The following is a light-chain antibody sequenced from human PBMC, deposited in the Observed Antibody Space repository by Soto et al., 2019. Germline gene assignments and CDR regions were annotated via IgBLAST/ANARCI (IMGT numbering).Light chain of an antibody. CDR2: GAS. V-gene: IGKV3-20*01. Sequence: EIVLTQSPGTLSLSPGERATLSCRASQSVSSNYLAWYQQKPGQAPRLLIFGASSRATGIPDTFSGSGSGTDFTLTISRLEPEDFAVYYCQQYGTSPITFGQGTRLEIK. CDR1: QSVSSNY. CDR3: QQYGTSPIT. J-gene: IGKJ5*01.